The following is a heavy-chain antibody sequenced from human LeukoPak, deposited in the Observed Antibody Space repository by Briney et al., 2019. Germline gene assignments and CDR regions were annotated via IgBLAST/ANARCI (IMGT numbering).Heavy chain of an antibody. D-gene: IGHD5-24*01. CDR3: ARGDKMAARRFDY. CDR2: IYYSGST. V-gene: IGHV4-39*07. CDR1: GGSISSSSYY. Sequence: SETLSLTCTVSGGSISSSSYYWGWIRQPPGKGLEWIGSIYYSGSTYYNPSLKSRVTISVDTSKNQFSLKLSSVTAADTAVYYCARGDKMAARRFDYWGQGTLVTVSS. J-gene: IGHJ4*02.